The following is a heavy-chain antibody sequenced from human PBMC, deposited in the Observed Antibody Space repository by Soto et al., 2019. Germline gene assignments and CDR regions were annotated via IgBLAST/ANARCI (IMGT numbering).Heavy chain of an antibody. Sequence: QLQLQESGSGLVKPSQTLSLTCAVSGGSISSGGYSWNWIRQPPGKGLEWIGYMYHSGSTYYNPSLKSRVTISVNRSKNQLSLKLRSVSAADTAVYYCARGRVFPADYWGQVTLVTVSS. J-gene: IGHJ4*02. CDR3: ARGRVFPADY. CDR1: GGSISSGGYS. D-gene: IGHD2-21*01. V-gene: IGHV4-30-2*01. CDR2: MYHSGST.